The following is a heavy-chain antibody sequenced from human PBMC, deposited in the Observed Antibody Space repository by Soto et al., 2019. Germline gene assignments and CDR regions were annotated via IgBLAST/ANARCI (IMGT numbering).Heavy chain of an antibody. Sequence: QVQLQESGPGLVKPSETLSLSCIVSGGSMSTYYWSWIRQPAGKGLEWIGRIYTTGSTIYNPSLKSRVTMSVDTSKNQFSLKLSSVTAADTAVYYCVRAGDGTATIFDHWGQGTLVTVSS. CDR2: IYTTGST. CDR3: VRAGDGTATIFDH. J-gene: IGHJ4*02. V-gene: IGHV4-4*07. D-gene: IGHD6-19*01. CDR1: GGSMSTYY.